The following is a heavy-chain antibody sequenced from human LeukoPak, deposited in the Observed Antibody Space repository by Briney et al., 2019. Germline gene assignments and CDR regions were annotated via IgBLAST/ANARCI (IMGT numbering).Heavy chain of an antibody. Sequence: ASVKVSCKASGHSFTNYYMHWVRQAPGQGLEWMGMINPSGGSITHAQKFQGRVTMTRDMSTSTVYMERSSLTSEDTAVYYCARTRGYYFDYWGQGTLVTVSS. CDR2: INPSGGSI. J-gene: IGHJ4*02. V-gene: IGHV1-46*01. CDR3: ARTRGYYFDY. CDR1: GHSFTNYY.